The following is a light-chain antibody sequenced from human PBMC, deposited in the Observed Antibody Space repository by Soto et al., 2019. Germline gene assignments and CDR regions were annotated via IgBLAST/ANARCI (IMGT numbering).Light chain of an antibody. J-gene: IGLJ1*01. CDR3: SSYGGYNNVV. CDR2: EVN. Sequence: QSALTQPPSASGSPGQSVTISCTGTSSGVGGYNYVSWFQQHPGKAPKLIIHEVNQRPSGVPDRFSGSKSGNTASLTVSGLQAEDEGTYYCSSYGGYNNVVFGTGTKV. CDR1: SSGVGGYNY. V-gene: IGLV2-8*01.